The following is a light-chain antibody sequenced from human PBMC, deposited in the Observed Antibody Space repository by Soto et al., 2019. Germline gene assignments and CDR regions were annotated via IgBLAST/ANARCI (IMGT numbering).Light chain of an antibody. Sequence: QAVVTQPASVSGSPGQSITISCTGTSSDVGAYNYVSWYQQHPGKAPKLMIYDVSNRPSGLSYRFSASKSDNTTSLTISGLQAEDEADYYCSSYTSSNTPVFGGGTKLTVL. CDR3: SSYTSSNTPV. J-gene: IGLJ2*01. V-gene: IGLV2-14*01. CDR1: SSDVGAYNY. CDR2: DVS.